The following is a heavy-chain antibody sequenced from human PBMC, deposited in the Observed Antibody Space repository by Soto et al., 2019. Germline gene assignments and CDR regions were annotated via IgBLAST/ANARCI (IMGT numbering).Heavy chain of an antibody. V-gene: IGHV3-33*01. CDR1: GFTFSSYG. Sequence: GGSLRLSCAASGFTFSSYGMHWVRQAPGKGLEWVAVIWYDGSNKYYADSVKGRFTISRDNSKNTLYLQMNSLRAEDTAVYYCARAVGWGYFDYWGQGTLVTVSS. CDR2: IWYDGSNK. D-gene: IGHD3-16*01. J-gene: IGHJ4*02. CDR3: ARAVGWGYFDY.